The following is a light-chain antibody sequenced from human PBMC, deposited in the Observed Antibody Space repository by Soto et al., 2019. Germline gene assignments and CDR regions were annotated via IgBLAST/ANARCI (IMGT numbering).Light chain of an antibody. V-gene: IGLV2-14*01. CDR2: EVS. Sequence: QSALTQPASVSGSPGQSITISCTGTSSDVGGYNYVSWYQQHPGKAPKLMIYEVSNRPSGVSNRFSGSKSGNTAPLTISGLHAEDEAYYYCSSYTSINTWVFGGGTKLTVL. CDR1: SSDVGGYNY. CDR3: SSYTSINTWV. J-gene: IGLJ3*02.